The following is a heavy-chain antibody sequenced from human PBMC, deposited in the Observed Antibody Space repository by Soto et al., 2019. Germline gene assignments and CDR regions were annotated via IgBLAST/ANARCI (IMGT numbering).Heavy chain of an antibody. CDR2: IIPIFGTA. D-gene: IGHD3-22*01. CDR3: ARDRGPSLGYSPYWFDP. Sequence: QVQLVQAGAAVKKPGSSVKVSCKASGGTFSSYAISWVRQAPGQGLEWMGEIIPIFGTANYAHEFKGRGTRTADESTSTAYMELSRMRSEDTAVYYCARDRGPSLGYSPYWFDPWGQGALVTVSS. J-gene: IGHJ5*02. CDR1: GGTFSSYA. V-gene: IGHV1-69*12.